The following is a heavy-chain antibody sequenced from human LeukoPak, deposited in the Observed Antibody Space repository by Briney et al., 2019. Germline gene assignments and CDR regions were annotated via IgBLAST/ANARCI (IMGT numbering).Heavy chain of an antibody. CDR1: GFTVSSSY. CDR2: ISGSGTVI. J-gene: IGHJ5*02. CDR3: AREVKTASGSWWFDA. Sequence: GGSLRLSCAASGFTVSSSYMNWVRQAPGKGLEWVAYISGSGTVIYYADSVKGRFTISRDNAKDSLYLQMDSLRAEDTAVYYCAREVKTASGSWWFDAWGQGTLVTASS. V-gene: IGHV3-48*03. D-gene: IGHD6-13*01.